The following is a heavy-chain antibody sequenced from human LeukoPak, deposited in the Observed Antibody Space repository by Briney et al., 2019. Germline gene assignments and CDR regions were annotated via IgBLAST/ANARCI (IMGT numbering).Heavy chain of an antibody. J-gene: IGHJ4*02. Sequence: ASVKVSCKVSGYTLTELSMHWVRQAPGKGLEWMGGFDPEDGETIYAQKFQGRVTMTEDTSTDTAYMELSSLRSGDTAVYYCATGYYGSGSYYQFDYWGQGTLVTVSS. D-gene: IGHD3-10*01. CDR2: FDPEDGET. V-gene: IGHV1-24*01. CDR1: GYTLTELS. CDR3: ATGYYGSGSYYQFDY.